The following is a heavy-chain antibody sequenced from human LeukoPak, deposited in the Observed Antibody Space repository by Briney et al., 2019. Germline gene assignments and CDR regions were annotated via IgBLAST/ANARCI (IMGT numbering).Heavy chain of an antibody. D-gene: IGHD3-3*01. CDR2: LRSTVHGGPA. CDR3: ARAGGYDFWIDY. Sequence: PGGSLRLSCSTFGFNFANYGVSWFRQAPGQGLEWVGFLRSTVHGGPAEYAASVEGRFIISRDDSKSIAYLQMNSLKTEDTALYYCARAGGYDFWIDYWGQGTLVTVSS. J-gene: IGHJ4*02. CDR1: GFNFANYG. V-gene: IGHV3-49*03.